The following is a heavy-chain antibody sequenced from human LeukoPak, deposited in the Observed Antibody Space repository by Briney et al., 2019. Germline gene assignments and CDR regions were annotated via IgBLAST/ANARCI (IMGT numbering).Heavy chain of an antibody. V-gene: IGHV3-23*01. CDR3: AKDKAAHRRYNWFDP. D-gene: IGHD2-15*01. CDR1: GFTFSSYA. CDR2: ISGSGGST. Sequence: GGSLRLSCAAPGFTFSSYAMSWVHQAPGKGLEWVSAISGSGGSTYYADSVKGRFTISRDNSKNTLYLQMNSLRAEDTAVYYCAKDKAAHRRYNWFDPWGQGTLVTVSS. J-gene: IGHJ5*02.